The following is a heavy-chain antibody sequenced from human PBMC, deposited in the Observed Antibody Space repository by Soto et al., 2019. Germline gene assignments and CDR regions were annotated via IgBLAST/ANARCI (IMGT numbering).Heavy chain of an antibody. CDR3: ARVRYSSGLYSVY. Sequence: ASVKVSCKASGYTFTNYDFSWVRQAPGQGLEWMGRISGYNGNTNYAQKFQGRLTMTTDTSTSTAYMELRSLRSDDTAVYYCARVRYSSGLYSVYWGQGTLVTVSS. J-gene: IGHJ4*02. CDR2: ISGYNGNT. V-gene: IGHV1-18*01. D-gene: IGHD6-19*01. CDR1: GYTFTNYD.